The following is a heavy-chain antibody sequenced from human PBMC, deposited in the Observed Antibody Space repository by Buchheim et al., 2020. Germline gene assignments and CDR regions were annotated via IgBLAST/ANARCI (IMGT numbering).Heavy chain of an antibody. CDR2: IKQDGGEK. J-gene: IGHJ4*02. V-gene: IGHV3-7*01. Sequence: EVQLVESGGGLVQPGGSLRLSCVASGFTFSSYWMSWVRQAPGQGLQWLANIKQDGGEKNYVDSVRGRFTISRAKTTKSLYLQMNSLRAEDTAVYYCARGYYDSSGSQYYFDYWGQGT. CDR3: ARGYYDSSGSQYYFDY. CDR1: GFTFSSYW. D-gene: IGHD3-22*01.